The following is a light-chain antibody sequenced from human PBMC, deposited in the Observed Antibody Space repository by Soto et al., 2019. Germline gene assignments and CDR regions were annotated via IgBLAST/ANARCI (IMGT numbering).Light chain of an antibody. V-gene: IGKV4-1*01. Sequence: DIVMTQSPDSLAVSLGERATINCKSSQSVLFAAKNKNYLAWFQQKPGQPPKLLLYWASTRESGVPDRFSGSGAETDFTLTISSLQAEDVAVYYCLQHNSYPFTFGPGTKVDIK. CDR2: WAS. CDR3: LQHNSYPFT. CDR1: QSVLFAAKNKNY. J-gene: IGKJ3*01.